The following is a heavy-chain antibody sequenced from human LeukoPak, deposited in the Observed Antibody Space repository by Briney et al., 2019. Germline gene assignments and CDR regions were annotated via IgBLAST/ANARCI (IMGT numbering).Heavy chain of an antibody. V-gene: IGHV4-39*01. CDR1: GGSISSSSYY. CDR2: IYYSGST. J-gene: IGHJ3*02. D-gene: IGHD3-3*01. Sequence: SETLSLTCTVSGGSISSSSYYWGWIRQPPGKGLEWIGSIYYSGSTYYNPSLKSRVTISVDTSKNQFSLNLSSVTAAHTAVFYCARTYYDFWSLSGAIWGQGTMVTVSS. CDR3: ARTYYDFWSLSGAI.